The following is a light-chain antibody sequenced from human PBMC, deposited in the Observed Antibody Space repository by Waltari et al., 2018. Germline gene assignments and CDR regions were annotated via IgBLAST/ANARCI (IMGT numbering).Light chain of an antibody. CDR3: YSTHSSGKV. CDR1: AFPKQY. CDR2: EDT. V-gene: IGLV3-10*01. Sequence: SYELTQPPSVSVSPGQTARITGSGDAFPKQYAYWYQQQSGQAHMLVIYEDTKRPSGIPERFSGSSSGTVATLTISGAQVDDEADYYCYSTHSSGKVFGGGTKLTVL. J-gene: IGLJ2*01.